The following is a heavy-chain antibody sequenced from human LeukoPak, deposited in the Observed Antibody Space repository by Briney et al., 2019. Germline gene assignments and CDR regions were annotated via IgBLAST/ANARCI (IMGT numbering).Heavy chain of an antibody. CDR2: IYYSGST. D-gene: IGHD6-19*01. J-gene: IGHJ4*02. Sequence: SETLSLTCTVSGGSISSSSYYWGWIRQPPGKELEWIGSIYYSGSTYYNPSLKSRVTLSVDPSKNQFSLKLSSVTAADTVVYYRATIYSRAWMYYFDYWGQGTLVTVSS. V-gene: IGHV4-39*01. CDR1: GGSISSSSYY. CDR3: ATIYSRAWMYYFDY.